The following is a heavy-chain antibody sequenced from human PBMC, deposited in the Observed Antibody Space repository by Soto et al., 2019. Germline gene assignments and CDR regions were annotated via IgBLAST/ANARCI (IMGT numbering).Heavy chain of an antibody. V-gene: IGHV5-51*01. CDR2: IYPGDSDI. J-gene: IGHJ3*02. CDR3: ARQRSYSHASDI. D-gene: IGHD3-10*01. CDR1: GYSFTSYW. Sequence: GEFLKISCNGSGYSFTSYWIGWVRQMPGKGLEWMGIIYPGDSDIRYSPSFQGQVTISADKSISTAYLQWSSLRASDTAMYYCARQRSYSHASDIWGQGTMVTVSS.